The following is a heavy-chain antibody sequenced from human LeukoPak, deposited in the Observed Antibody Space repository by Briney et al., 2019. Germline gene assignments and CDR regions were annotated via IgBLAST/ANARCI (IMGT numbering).Heavy chain of an antibody. D-gene: IGHD2-21*02. CDR3: AREGTARDAFDI. CDR2: ISSDGSDK. Sequence: PGGSLRLSCAASGLTFSYYAMHWVRQAPGKGLEWVAFISSDGSDKYYADSMKGRFTISRDNSKNTLYLQMTSLRGEDTAMYYCAREGTARDAFDIWGQGTMVTVSS. CDR1: GLTFSYYA. V-gene: IGHV3-30-3*01. J-gene: IGHJ3*02.